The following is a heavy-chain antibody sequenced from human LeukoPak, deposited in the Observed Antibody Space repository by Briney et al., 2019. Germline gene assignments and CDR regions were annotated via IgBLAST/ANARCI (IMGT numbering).Heavy chain of an antibody. Sequence: PGRSLRLSCAASGFTFSSYAMHWVRQAPGKGLEWVAVISYDGSNKYYADSVKGRFTISRDNSKNTLYLQVNSLRAEDTAVYYCARDGKRGATTVVTPGYYGMDVWGQGTTVTVSS. CDR3: ARDGKRGATTVVTPGYYGMDV. J-gene: IGHJ6*02. V-gene: IGHV3-30-3*01. CDR2: ISYDGSNK. D-gene: IGHD4-23*01. CDR1: GFTFSSYA.